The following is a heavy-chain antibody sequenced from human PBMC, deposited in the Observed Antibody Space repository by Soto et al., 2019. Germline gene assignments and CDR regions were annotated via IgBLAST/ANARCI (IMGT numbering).Heavy chain of an antibody. CDR2: IYTSGST. Sequence: TLSLTCTVSGGSISSYYWSWIRQPAGKGLEWIGRIYTSGSTNYNPSLKSRVTMSVDTSKNQFSLKLSSVTAADTAVYYCARDFPYSSSWYAGFDYWGQGTLVTVS. V-gene: IGHV4-4*07. CDR3: ARDFPYSSSWYAGFDY. CDR1: GGSISSYY. D-gene: IGHD6-13*01. J-gene: IGHJ4*02.